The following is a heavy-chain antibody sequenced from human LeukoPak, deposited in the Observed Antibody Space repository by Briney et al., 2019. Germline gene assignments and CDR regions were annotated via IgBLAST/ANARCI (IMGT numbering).Heavy chain of an antibody. Sequence: GRSLRLSCAASAFTLTNYGMHWVRQAPGKGLEWVSYISSSGSTTYYAASVKGRFTMSRDNAKNSLFLQMNTLRDDDRVMYYCARDHSSAWYSLLITSEYFQHWGQGTLVTVSS. CDR2: ISSSGSTT. V-gene: IGHV3-48*02. CDR3: ARDHSSAWYSLLITSEYFQH. CDR1: AFTLTNYG. J-gene: IGHJ1*01. D-gene: IGHD6-19*01.